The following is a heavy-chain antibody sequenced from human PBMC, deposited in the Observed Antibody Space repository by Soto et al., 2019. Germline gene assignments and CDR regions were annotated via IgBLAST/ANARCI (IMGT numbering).Heavy chain of an antibody. Sequence: PGGSLRLSCAASGFTFSDYYMSWIRQAPGKGLEWVSYISSSGSTIYYADSVKGRFTISRDNAKNSLYLQMNSLRAEDTAVYYCARAAYDILTGYYERAYYYGMDVWGQGTTVTVSS. CDR3: ARAAYDILTGYYERAYYYGMDV. D-gene: IGHD3-9*01. J-gene: IGHJ6*02. V-gene: IGHV3-11*01. CDR2: ISSSGSTI. CDR1: GFTFSDYY.